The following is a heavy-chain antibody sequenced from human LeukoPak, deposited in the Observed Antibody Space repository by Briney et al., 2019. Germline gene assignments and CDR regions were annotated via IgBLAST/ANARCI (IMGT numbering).Heavy chain of an antibody. J-gene: IGHJ5*02. D-gene: IGHD6-19*01. V-gene: IGHV1-2*02. Sequence: ASVKVSCKASGYTFTNYGISWVRQAPGQGLEWMGWINPNSGGTNYAQKFQGRVTMTRDTSISTAYMELSRLRSDDTAVYYCARDGGSGWSPWGQGTLVTVSS. CDR1: GYTFTNYG. CDR2: INPNSGGT. CDR3: ARDGGSGWSP.